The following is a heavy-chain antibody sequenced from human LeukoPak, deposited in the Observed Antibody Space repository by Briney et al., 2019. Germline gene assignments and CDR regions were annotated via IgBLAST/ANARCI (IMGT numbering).Heavy chain of an antibody. J-gene: IGHJ4*02. CDR1: GCTISSYY. V-gene: IGHV4-59*01. CDR2: IYYSGST. D-gene: IGHD3-10*01. CDR3: ARVDTMVRGVFDY. Sequence: SETLSLTCTVSGCTISSYYWIWIRQPPGKGLEWIGYIYYSGSTNYNPSLKSRVTISVDTSKNQFSLKLSSVTAADTAVYYCARVDTMVRGVFDYWGQGTLVTVSS.